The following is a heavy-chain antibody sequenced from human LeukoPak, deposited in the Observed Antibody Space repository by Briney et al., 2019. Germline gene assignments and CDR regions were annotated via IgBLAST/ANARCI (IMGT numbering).Heavy chain of an antibody. V-gene: IGHV4-39*01. J-gene: IGHJ4*02. Sequence: PSETLALTCRVSGASISGGTYYWGRIRPPPGPGLVWLGSIYYTGSTYDNPSLKSRVTISVDTSKNQFSLKLSSVTAADTAVYYCARRGGSGRAFDYWGQGTLVTVSS. D-gene: IGHD1-26*01. CDR1: GASISGGTYY. CDR2: IYYTGST. CDR3: ARRGGSGRAFDY.